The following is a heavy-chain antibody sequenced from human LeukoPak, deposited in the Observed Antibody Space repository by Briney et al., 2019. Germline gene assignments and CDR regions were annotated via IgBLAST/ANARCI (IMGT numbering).Heavy chain of an antibody. CDR3: ASTPLFSMVRGVIDRAFDY. CDR1: GGSISSYY. V-gene: IGHV4-4*07. CDR2: IYTSGST. D-gene: IGHD3-10*01. Sequence: SETLSLTCTVSGGSISSYYWSWIRQPAGKGLEWIGRIYTSGSTNYNPSLKSRVTISVDTSKNQFSLKLSSVTAADTAVYYCASTPLFSMVRGVIDRAFDYWGQGTLVTVSS. J-gene: IGHJ4*02.